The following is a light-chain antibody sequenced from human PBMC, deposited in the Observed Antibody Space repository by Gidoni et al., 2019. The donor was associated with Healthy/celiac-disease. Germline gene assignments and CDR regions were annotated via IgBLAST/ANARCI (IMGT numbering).Light chain of an antibody. J-gene: IGKJ4*01. CDR2: DAS. CDR3: QQRSNWPKLT. CDR1: QSVSSY. V-gene: IGKV3-11*01. Sequence: PGERATLSCRASQSVSSYLAWYQQKPGQAPRLLIYDASNRATGIPARFSGSGSGTDFTLTISSLEPEDFAVYYCQQRSNWPKLTFGGGTKVEIK.